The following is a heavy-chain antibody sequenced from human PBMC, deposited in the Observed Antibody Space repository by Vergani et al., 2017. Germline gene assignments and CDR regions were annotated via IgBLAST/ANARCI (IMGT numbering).Heavy chain of an antibody. Sequence: VQLQESGPGLVKPSETLSLTCVVSGFSISSSYYWGWIRQPPGKGLEWVAFIWSKPYGGTTEYAASVKGRFTISRDDSKSIAYLQMSSLKAEDTAVYYCTRDRLDDSYAYFDYWGQGTLVTVSP. V-gene: IGHV3-49*05. CDR1: GFSISSSYY. CDR2: IWSKPYGGTT. J-gene: IGHJ4*02. D-gene: IGHD3-16*01. CDR3: TRDRLDDSYAYFDY.